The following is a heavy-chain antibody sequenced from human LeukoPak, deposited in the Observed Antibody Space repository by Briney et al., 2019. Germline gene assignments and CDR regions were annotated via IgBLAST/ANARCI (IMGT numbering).Heavy chain of an antibody. CDR3: ARDLETYYYDSSGPTEDY. CDR2: INPSGGST. CDR1: GYTFTSYY. J-gene: IGHJ4*02. D-gene: IGHD3-22*01. V-gene: IGHV1-46*01. Sequence: GASVKVSCKASGYTFTSYYMHWVRQAPGQGLEWMGTINPSGGSTSYAQKFQGRVTMTRDTSTSTVYMELSSLRSEDTAVYYCARDLETYYYDSSGPTEDYWGQGTLVTVSS.